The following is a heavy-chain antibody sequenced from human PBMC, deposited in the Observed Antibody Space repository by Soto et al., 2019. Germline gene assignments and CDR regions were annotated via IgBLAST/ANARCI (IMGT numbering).Heavy chain of an antibody. Sequence: EVQLVESGGGLVKPGESLRLSCVASGFTFKNYNMNWVRQAPGKGLEWVSSIGGSDTFTYYADSVKGRFTISRGNAKRSLFLQMDSQKVEDTAVYFCGSVGSLLGVPRWGQGTLVSVSS. J-gene: IGHJ4*02. CDR1: GFTFKNYN. D-gene: IGHD2-15*01. CDR2: IGGSDTFT. V-gene: IGHV3-21*02. CDR3: GSVGSLLGVPR.